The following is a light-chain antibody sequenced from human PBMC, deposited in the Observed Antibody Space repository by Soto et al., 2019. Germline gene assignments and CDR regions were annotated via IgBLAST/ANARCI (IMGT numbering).Light chain of an antibody. CDR1: QSVLHSSNNKNY. CDR3: QHFYSTPLT. J-gene: IGKJ4*01. V-gene: IGKV4-1*01. Sequence: DIVMTQSPESLAVSLGERATINCKSSQSVLHSSNNKNYLAWYQQKAGQPPKLLIYWASTRESGVPDRFSGSGSGTDFTLTISSLQAEDVAVYYCQHFYSTPLTFGGGTKVEIK. CDR2: WAS.